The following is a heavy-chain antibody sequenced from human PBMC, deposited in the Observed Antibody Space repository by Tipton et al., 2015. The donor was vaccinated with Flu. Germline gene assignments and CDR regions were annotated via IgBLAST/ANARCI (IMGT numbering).Heavy chain of an antibody. D-gene: IGHD5-18*01. CDR1: GFTLSIYW. CDR2: IKQDGSEK. V-gene: IGHV3-7*01. Sequence: QLVQSGGGLVQPGDSLRLSCAASGFTLSIYWMAWVRQAPGKGLEWVASIKQDGSEKYYVESVKGRFTISRDNAKNSLYLQMNSLRAEDTAVYYCVRSVGENSFWGQGTLVTVSS. CDR3: VRSVGENSF. J-gene: IGHJ4*02.